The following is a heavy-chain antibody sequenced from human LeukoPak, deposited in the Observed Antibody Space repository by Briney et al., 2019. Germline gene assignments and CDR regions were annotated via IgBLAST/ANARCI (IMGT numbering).Heavy chain of an antibody. CDR3: ASQYSSGPFDN. V-gene: IGHV3-33*01. Sequence: PGGSLRLSCAASGFTFSSYGMHWVRQAPGKGLECVAVIWYDGSNEYYADSVKGRFTIPRDNSKNTLYLQMNSLRAEDTAVYYCASQYSSGPFDNWGQGTPVTVSS. D-gene: IGHD6-19*01. J-gene: IGHJ4*02. CDR2: IWYDGSNE. CDR1: GFTFSSYG.